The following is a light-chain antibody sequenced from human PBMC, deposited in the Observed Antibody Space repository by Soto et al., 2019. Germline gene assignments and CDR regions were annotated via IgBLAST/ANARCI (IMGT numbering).Light chain of an antibody. J-gene: IGLJ1*01. V-gene: IGLV2-14*01. CDR1: SSDIGAYNY. Sequence: QSALTQPASVSGSPGQSITISCTGTSSDIGAYNYVSWYQQHPGKAPKLLIYEDSDRPPGISDRFSGSKSGNTASLTISRLQSEDEADYYCNSYTAFNSRVFGTGTKVTVL. CDR2: EDS. CDR3: NSYTAFNSRV.